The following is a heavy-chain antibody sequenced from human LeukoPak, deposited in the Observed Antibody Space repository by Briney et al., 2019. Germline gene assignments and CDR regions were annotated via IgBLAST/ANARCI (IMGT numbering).Heavy chain of an antibody. CDR2: IYTSGST. V-gene: IGHV4-61*02. Sequence: SETLSLTCAVSGGSISSGGYSWSWIRRPAGKGLEWIGRIYTSGSTNYNPSLKSRVTMSVDTSKNQFSLKLSSVTAADTAVYYCARGITMVRGISVPNWFDPWGQGTLVTVSS. CDR1: GGSISSGGYS. D-gene: IGHD3-10*01. J-gene: IGHJ5*02. CDR3: ARGITMVRGISVPNWFDP.